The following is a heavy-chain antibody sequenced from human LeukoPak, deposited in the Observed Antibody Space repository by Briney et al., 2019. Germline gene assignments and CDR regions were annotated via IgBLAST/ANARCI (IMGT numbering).Heavy chain of an antibody. CDR1: GVSISDYH. J-gene: IGHJ4*02. CDR2: FSYSGST. CDR3: ARMYSGTSYYFDF. Sequence: SETLSLTCSVSGVSISDYHWIWIRQPPPQGLEWMGYFSYSGSTRYDPSLKSRVTMSVDTSKNQFSLRLISVAAADTAVYYCARMYSGTSYYFDFWGQGTLVTVSS. V-gene: IGHV4-59*01. D-gene: IGHD1-26*01.